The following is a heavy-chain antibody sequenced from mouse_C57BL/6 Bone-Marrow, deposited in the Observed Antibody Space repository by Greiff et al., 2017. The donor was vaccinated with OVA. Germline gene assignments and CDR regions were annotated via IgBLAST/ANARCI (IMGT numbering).Heavy chain of an antibody. J-gene: IGHJ3*01. D-gene: IGHD1-1*01. CDR3: ARSLYYPFAY. CDR2: IRNKANGYTT. CDR1: GFTFTDYY. V-gene: IGHV7-3*01. Sequence: DVMLVESGGGLVQPGGSLSLSCAASGFTFTDYYMSWVRQPPGKALEWLGFIRNKANGYTTEYSASVKGRFTISRDNSQSILYLQMNALRAEDSATYYCARSLYYPFAYWGQETLVTVSA.